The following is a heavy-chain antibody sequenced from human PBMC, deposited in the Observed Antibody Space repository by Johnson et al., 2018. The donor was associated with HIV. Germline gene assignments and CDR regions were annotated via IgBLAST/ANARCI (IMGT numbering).Heavy chain of an antibody. CDR2: ISYDGSNK. D-gene: IGHD3-10*01. J-gene: IGHJ3*02. CDR3: AREGDVLIWFGEQRTSHAFDI. Sequence: VQVLESGGGVVQPGRSLRLSCAGSGFTFRSYAMQWVRQAPGKGLEWVAVISYDGSNKYYADSVKGRFTISRDNSKNSLYLQMNSLKTEDTAVYYCAREGDVLIWFGEQRTSHAFDIWGQGTMVTVSS. V-gene: IGHV3-30-3*01. CDR1: GFTFRSYA.